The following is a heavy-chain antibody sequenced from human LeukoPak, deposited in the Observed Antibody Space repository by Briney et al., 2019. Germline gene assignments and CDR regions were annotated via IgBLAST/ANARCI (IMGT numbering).Heavy chain of an antibody. Sequence: PSETLSLTCTVSGGSISSRNYYWGWIRQPPGEGLEWIGKISDSGNTYYSPSLRSRVTISIDTSKNQFSLKLSSVTAADTAVYYCARTASGSLLNAFDIWGQGTMVTVSS. D-gene: IGHD1-26*01. J-gene: IGHJ3*02. CDR1: GGSISSRNYY. CDR2: ISDSGNT. CDR3: ARTASGSLLNAFDI. V-gene: IGHV4-39*07.